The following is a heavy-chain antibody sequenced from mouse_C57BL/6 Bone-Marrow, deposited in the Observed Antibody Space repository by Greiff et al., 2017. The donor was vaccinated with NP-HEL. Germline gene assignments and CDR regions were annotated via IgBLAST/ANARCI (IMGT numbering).Heavy chain of an antibody. CDR3: ARATYYDYDGAMDF. V-gene: IGHV1-26*01. J-gene: IGHJ4*01. CDR1: GYTFTDYY. Sequence: EVQLQQSGPSLLKPGASVKISCKASGYTFTDYYMNWVKQSHGKSLEWIGDLHPNNGGNSYNQKFKGKATLTVDKSSSTAYMELRSLTSEDSAVYYCARATYYDYDGAMDFWGQGTSVTVSS. D-gene: IGHD2-4*01. CDR2: LHPNNGGN.